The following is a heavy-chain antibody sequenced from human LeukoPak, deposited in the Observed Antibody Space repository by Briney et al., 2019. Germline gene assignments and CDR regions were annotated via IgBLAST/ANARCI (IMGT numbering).Heavy chain of an antibody. J-gene: IGHJ3*02. Sequence: PSETLSLTCTVSGGSISSGSYYWSWIRQPAGKGLEWIGRIYTSGSTNYNPSLKSRVTISVDTSKNQFSLKLSSVTAADTAVYYCARDEGDGEIAAAVTGAFDIWGQGTMVTVSS. CDR2: IYTSGST. CDR1: GGSISSGSYY. CDR3: ARDEGDGEIAAAVTGAFDI. D-gene: IGHD6-13*01. V-gene: IGHV4-61*02.